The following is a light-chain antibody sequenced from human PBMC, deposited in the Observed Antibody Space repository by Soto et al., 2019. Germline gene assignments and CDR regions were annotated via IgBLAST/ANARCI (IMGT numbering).Light chain of an antibody. J-gene: IGLJ1*01. V-gene: IGLV2-8*01. Sequence: QSALTQPPSASGSPGQSVTISCTGTKNDIGVYDFVSWYQHHPGKAPRLIIYEVVQRPSGVPDRFSGSKSGNTASLTVSGLQAEDEADYCCKSYAGSNTYVFGSGTKVTVL. CDR1: KNDIGVYDF. CDR3: KSYAGSNTYV. CDR2: EVV.